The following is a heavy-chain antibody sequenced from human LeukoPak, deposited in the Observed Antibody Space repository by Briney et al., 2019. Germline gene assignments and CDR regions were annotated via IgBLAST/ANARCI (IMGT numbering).Heavy chain of an antibody. CDR1: GGSISSSSYY. CDR2: IYYNGST. Sequence: SETLSLTCTVSGGSISSSSYYWGWIRQPPGKGLEWIGSIYYNGSTYYNPSLKSRVTISVDTSKNQFSLKLSSVTAADTAVYYCRVPAATNAFDIWGQGTMVTVSS. V-gene: IGHV4-39*01. J-gene: IGHJ3*02. CDR3: RVPAATNAFDI. D-gene: IGHD2-2*01.